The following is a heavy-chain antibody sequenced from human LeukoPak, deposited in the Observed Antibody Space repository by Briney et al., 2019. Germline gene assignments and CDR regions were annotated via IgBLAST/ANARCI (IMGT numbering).Heavy chain of an antibody. Sequence: GGSLRLSCVASGFTYNSHAMSWVRQAPGKGLEWVSGISANGANTYYTDSVRGRFTISRDNSKNTVYMQMSSLSAEDTAIYYCAKDQGFSYYYLDYWGQGILVTVSS. D-gene: IGHD5-18*01. CDR2: ISANGANT. CDR1: GFTYNSHA. CDR3: AKDQGFSYYYLDY. J-gene: IGHJ4*02. V-gene: IGHV3-23*01.